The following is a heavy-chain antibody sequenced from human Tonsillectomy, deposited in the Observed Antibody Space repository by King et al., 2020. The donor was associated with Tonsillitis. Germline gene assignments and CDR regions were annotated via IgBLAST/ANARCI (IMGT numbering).Heavy chain of an antibody. CDR3: ARYPYGGSDWYFAL. CDR2: IYPGDSDT. V-gene: IGHV5-51*01. J-gene: IGHJ2*01. CDR1: GYSFTSYW. Sequence: VQLVESGAEVKKPGESLKISCKGSGYSFTSYWIGWVRQMPGKGLEWRGIIYPGDSDTKYSPSFQGQVTISADKPISTAYLQWSSLKASHTPMYYCARYPYGGSDWYFALWGRGTLVTVSS. D-gene: IGHD4-23*01.